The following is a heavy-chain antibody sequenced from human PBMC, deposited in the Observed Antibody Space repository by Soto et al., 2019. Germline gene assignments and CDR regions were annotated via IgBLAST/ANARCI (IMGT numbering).Heavy chain of an antibody. CDR1: GGSFSGYY. Sequence: TSETLSLTCAVYGGSFSGYYLSWIRQPPGKGLECIGEINHSGSTNYNPSLKSRVTISVDTSKNQFSLKLSSVTAADTAVYYCARGRDSSGWYDGAFDIWGQGTMVTV. CDR2: INHSGST. V-gene: IGHV4-34*01. J-gene: IGHJ3*02. CDR3: ARGRDSSGWYDGAFDI. D-gene: IGHD6-19*01.